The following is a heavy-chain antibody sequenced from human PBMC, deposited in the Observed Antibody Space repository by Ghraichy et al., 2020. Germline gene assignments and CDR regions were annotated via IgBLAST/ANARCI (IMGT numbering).Heavy chain of an antibody. D-gene: IGHD3-3*01. Sequence: GGSLRLSCAASGFTFSSYGMHWVRQAPGKGLEWVAVIWYDGSNKYYADSVKGRFTISRDNSKNTLYLQMNSLRAEDTAVYYCARGGRSTIFGVDERYYMDVWGKGTTVTVS. CDR3: ARGGRSTIFGVDERYYMDV. CDR2: IWYDGSNK. V-gene: IGHV3-33*01. CDR1: GFTFSSYG. J-gene: IGHJ6*03.